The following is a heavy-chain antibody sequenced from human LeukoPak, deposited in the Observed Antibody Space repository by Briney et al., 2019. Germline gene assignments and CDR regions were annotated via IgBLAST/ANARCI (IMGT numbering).Heavy chain of an antibody. J-gene: IGHJ4*02. CDR2: IYYSGTA. Sequence: PSETLSLTCTVSGGSISSSSYYWGWIRQPPGKGLEWIGSIYYSGTAYYNPSLKSRVTISVDTSKNQFSLKLSSVTAADTAVYYCARQSYGVTMIVVVTPYYFDYWGQGTLVTVSS. CDR3: ARQSYGVTMIVVVTPYYFDY. D-gene: IGHD3-22*01. V-gene: IGHV4-39*01. CDR1: GGSISSSSYY.